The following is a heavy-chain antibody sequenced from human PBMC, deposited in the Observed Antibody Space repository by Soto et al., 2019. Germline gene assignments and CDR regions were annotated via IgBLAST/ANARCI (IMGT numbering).Heavy chain of an antibody. V-gene: IGHV4-4*02. CDR1: GGSISSSNW. J-gene: IGHJ6*02. CDR2: IYHSGST. D-gene: IGHD5-18*01. CDR3: ARAWPSVDSYGSGVMDV. Sequence: QVQLQESGPGLVKPSGTLSVTCAVSGGSISSSNWWNWVRQPQGKGLEWMWEIYHSGSTTYNPSLRSRVTISLDKSKNQFSLRVKSVTAADTAEYYCARAWPSVDSYGSGVMDVWGQGTTVTVAS.